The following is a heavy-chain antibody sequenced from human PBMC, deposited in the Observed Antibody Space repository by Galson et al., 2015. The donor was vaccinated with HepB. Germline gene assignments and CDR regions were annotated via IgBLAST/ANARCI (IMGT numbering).Heavy chain of an antibody. CDR2: ISYDGADK. CDR3: ARDRGLHEDLTPIDY. J-gene: IGHJ4*02. CDR1: GFSLSSCA. D-gene: IGHD4/OR15-4a*01. Sequence: SLRLSCAASGFSLSSCAMHWVRQAPGKGLEWVTVISYDGADKFYADSVKGRFTISRDNSKNTVYLQMNSLRREDTAVYYCARDRGLHEDLTPIDYWGQGTLVTVSS. V-gene: IGHV3-30-3*01.